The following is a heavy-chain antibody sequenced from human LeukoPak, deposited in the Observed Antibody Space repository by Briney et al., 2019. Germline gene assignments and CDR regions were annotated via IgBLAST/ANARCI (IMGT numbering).Heavy chain of an antibody. CDR2: INHSGST. CDR1: GGSFSGYY. J-gene: IGHJ4*02. CDR3: AREVVAAAGTVDY. V-gene: IGHV4-34*01. D-gene: IGHD6-13*01. Sequence: SETLSLTCAVHGGSFSGYYWSWIRQPPGKGLEWIGEINHSGSTNYNPSLKSRVTISVDTSKNQFSLKLSSVTAADTAVYYCAREVVAAAGTVDYWGQGTLVTVSS.